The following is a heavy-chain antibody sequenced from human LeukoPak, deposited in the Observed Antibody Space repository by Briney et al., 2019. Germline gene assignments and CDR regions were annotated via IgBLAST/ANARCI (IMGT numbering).Heavy chain of an antibody. V-gene: IGHV1-69*13. Sequence: ASVTVSCTASGGTFSIYAISWVRQAPGQGLEWMGGIIPIFGTANYAQKFQGRVTITADESTSTAYMELSSLRSEDTAVYYCARDCSSTSCYQDSNWFDPWGQGTLVTVSS. J-gene: IGHJ5*02. CDR3: ARDCSSTSCYQDSNWFDP. CDR1: GGTFSIYA. CDR2: IIPIFGTA. D-gene: IGHD2-2*01.